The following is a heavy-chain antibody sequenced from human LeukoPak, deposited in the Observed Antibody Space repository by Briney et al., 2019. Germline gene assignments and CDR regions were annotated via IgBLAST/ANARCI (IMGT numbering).Heavy chain of an antibody. CDR2: IFYSGDT. CDR1: GASMKSYY. Sequence: SETLSLTCTVSGASMKSYYWSWIRQPPGKGLEWIGYIFYSGDTNYNPSLKSRVTLSVDTSKNQFSLNLRSVTAADTAVYYCARQPYMLGAYYFDYWDQGTLVTVSS. J-gene: IGHJ4*02. V-gene: IGHV4-59*08. D-gene: IGHD1-26*01. CDR3: ARQPYMLGAYYFDY.